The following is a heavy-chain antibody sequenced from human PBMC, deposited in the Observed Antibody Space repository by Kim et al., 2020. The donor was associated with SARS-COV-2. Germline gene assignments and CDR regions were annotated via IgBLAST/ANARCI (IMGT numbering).Heavy chain of an antibody. Sequence: SVKVSCKASGGTFSSYAISWVRQAPGQGLEWMGGIIPIFGTANYAQKFQGRVTITADESTSTAYMELSSLRSEDTAVYYCARGRTLMRHDAFDIWGQGTMVTVSS. CDR3: ARGRTLMRHDAFDI. D-gene: IGHD2-8*01. CDR1: GGTFSSYA. J-gene: IGHJ3*02. V-gene: IGHV1-69*13. CDR2: IIPIFGTA.